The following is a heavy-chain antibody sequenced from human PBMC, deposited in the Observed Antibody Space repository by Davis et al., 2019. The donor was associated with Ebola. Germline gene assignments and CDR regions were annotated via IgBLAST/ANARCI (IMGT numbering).Heavy chain of an antibody. Sequence: MPSETLSLTCAVSGGSISSSNWWSWVRQPPGKGLEWIGEIYHSGSTNYNPSLKSRVTISVDKSKNQFSLKLRSVTAADTAVYYCARVTQQQLYFDLWGRGTLVTVSS. CDR3: ARVTQQQLYFDL. CDR2: IYHSGST. V-gene: IGHV4-4*02. D-gene: IGHD6-13*01. J-gene: IGHJ2*01. CDR1: GGSISSSNW.